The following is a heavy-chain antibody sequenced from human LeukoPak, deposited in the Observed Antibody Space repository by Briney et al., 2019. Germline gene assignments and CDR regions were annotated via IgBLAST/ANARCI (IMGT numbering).Heavy chain of an antibody. CDR3: ARVKQQLVRGIFDY. CDR2: IYYSGST. D-gene: IGHD6-13*01. CDR1: GVSISSGGYY. Sequence: SETLSLTCTVSGVSISSGGYYWSWIRQHPGKGLEWIGYIYYSGSTYYNPSLKSRVTISVDTSKNQFSLKLSSVTAADTAVYYCARVKQQLVRGIFDYWGQGTLVTVSS. V-gene: IGHV4-31*03. J-gene: IGHJ4*02.